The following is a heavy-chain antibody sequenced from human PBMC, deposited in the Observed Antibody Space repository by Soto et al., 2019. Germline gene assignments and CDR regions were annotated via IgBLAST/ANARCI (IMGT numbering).Heavy chain of an antibody. D-gene: IGHD1-1*01. Sequence: SETLSLTCTVSGGSISSYYWSWIRQPPGKGLEWIGYIYYSGSTNYNPSLKSRVTTSVDTPKNQFSLKLSSVTAADTAVYYCSRLRLTFFYYWGQGTLVTVSS. CDR2: IYYSGST. CDR1: GGSISSYY. CDR3: SRLRLTFFYY. V-gene: IGHV4-59*08. J-gene: IGHJ4*02.